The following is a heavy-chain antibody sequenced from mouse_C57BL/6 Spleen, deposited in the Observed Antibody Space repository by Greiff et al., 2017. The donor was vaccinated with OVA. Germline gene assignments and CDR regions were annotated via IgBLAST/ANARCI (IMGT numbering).Heavy chain of an antibody. V-gene: IGHV1-81*01. D-gene: IGHD1-1*01. Sequence: VQLQESGAELARPGASVKLSCKASGYTFTSYGISWVKQRTGQGLEWIGEIYPRSGNTYYNEKFKGKATLTADKSSSTAYMELRSLTSADSAVYFCAKGDITTVVAPYWYFDVWGTGTTVTVSS. CDR3: AKGDITTVVAPYWYFDV. CDR1: GYTFTSYG. CDR2: IYPRSGNT. J-gene: IGHJ1*03.